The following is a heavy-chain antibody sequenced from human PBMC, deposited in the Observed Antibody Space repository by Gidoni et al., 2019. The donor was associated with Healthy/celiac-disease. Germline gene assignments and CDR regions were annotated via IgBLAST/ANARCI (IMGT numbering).Heavy chain of an antibody. D-gene: IGHD3-3*01. CDR3: ARERRFLRALDY. CDR2: IWYDGSNK. Sequence: SYGMHWVRQAPGKGLEWVAVIWYDGSNKYYADSVKGRFTISRDNSKNTLYLQMNSLRAEDTAVYYCARERRFLRALDYWGQGTLVTVSS. J-gene: IGHJ4*02. V-gene: IGHV3-33*01. CDR1: SYG.